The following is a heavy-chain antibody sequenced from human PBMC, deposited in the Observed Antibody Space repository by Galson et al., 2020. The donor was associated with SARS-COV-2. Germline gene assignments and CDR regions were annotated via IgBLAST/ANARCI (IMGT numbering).Heavy chain of an antibody. CDR3: ARLPRLRDFWSGYWGFDP. V-gene: IGHV1-8*01. CDR1: GYTFTSYD. Sequence: ASVKVSCKASGYTFTSYDINWVRQATGQGLEWMGWMNPNSGNTGYAQKFQGRVTMTRNTSISTAYMELSSLRSEDTAVYYCARLPRLRDFWSGYWGFDPWGQGTLVTVSS. CDR2: MNPNSGNT. D-gene: IGHD3-3*01. J-gene: IGHJ5*02.